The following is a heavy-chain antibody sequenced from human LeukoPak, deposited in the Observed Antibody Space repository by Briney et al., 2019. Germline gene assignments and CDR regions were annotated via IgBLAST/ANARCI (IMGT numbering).Heavy chain of an antibody. Sequence: SETLSLTCTVSGGSISSSSYYWGWIRQPPGKGLEWIGSIYYSGSTYYNPSLKSRVTISVDTSKNQFSLKLSSVTAEDTAVYYCARSVGPAYCSSTSCPNWFDPWGQGTLVTVSS. J-gene: IGHJ5*02. CDR2: IYYSGST. D-gene: IGHD2-2*01. V-gene: IGHV4-39*07. CDR1: GGSISSSSYY. CDR3: ARSVGPAYCSSTSCPNWFDP.